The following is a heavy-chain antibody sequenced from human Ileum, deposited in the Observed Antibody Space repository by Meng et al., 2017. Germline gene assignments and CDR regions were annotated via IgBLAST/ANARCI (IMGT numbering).Heavy chain of an antibody. CDR1: GGSFSGYY. D-gene: IGHD3-16*01. Sequence: QARLKEGGAGLLKPSGTLSRTCGVYGGSFSGYYWSWIRQPPGKGLEWIGEINHSGSTNYNPSLKSRVTISVDTSKNQFSLKLSSVTAADTAVYYCARGGGRYGPDFDYWGQGTLVTVSS. CDR3: ARGGGRYGPDFDY. CDR2: INHSGST. V-gene: IGHV4-34*01. J-gene: IGHJ4*02.